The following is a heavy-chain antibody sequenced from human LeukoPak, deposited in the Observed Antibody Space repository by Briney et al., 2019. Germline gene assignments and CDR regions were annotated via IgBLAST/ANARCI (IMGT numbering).Heavy chain of an antibody. CDR1: GFTFSSYE. Sequence: GGSLRLSCAASGFTFSSYEMNWVRQAPGKGLEWGSYISSSGSTIYYADSVKGRFTIPRDNAKNSLYLQMNSLRAEDTAVYYCASSILLWFGELLSPFDYWGQGTLVTVSS. D-gene: IGHD3-10*01. V-gene: IGHV3-48*03. CDR2: ISSSGSTI. J-gene: IGHJ4*02. CDR3: ASSILLWFGELLSPFDY.